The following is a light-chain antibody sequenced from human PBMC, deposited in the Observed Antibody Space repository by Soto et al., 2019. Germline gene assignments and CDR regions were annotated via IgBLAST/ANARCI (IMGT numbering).Light chain of an antibody. V-gene: IGKV1-39*01. CDR1: QTIRKY. Sequence: DIQMTQSPSSLSASVGDRGTITCGASQTIRKYLNWYQQKPGKAPELLIHSASTLHTGVPSRFSGSGAGTDCALTITSLQPEDFATYYCQQSYTTPVTFGQGTRLEIK. CDR3: QQSYTTPVT. J-gene: IGKJ5*01. CDR2: SAS.